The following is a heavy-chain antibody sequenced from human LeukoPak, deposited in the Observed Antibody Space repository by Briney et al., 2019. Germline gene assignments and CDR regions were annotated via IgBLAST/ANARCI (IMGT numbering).Heavy chain of an antibody. CDR2: IIPIFGTA. D-gene: IGHD3-16*02. CDR3: AYDYVWGSYRFHYHYYGMDV. Sequence: SVKVSCKASGGTFSSYAISWVRQAPGQGLEWMGGIIPIFGTANYAQKFQGRVTITADESTSTAYMELSSLRSEDTAVYYCAYDYVWGSYRFHYHYYGMDVWGQGTTVTVSS. V-gene: IGHV1-69*01. J-gene: IGHJ6*02. CDR1: GGTFSSYA.